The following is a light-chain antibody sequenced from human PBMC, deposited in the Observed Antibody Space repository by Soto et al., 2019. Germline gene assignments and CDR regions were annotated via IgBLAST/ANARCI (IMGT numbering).Light chain of an antibody. Sequence: EIVLTQSPATLSLSPGERATLSCRASQGVSSYLAWYQQKPGQAPRLLIYDASNRATGIPARFSGSGPGTDFTLTISSLEPEDFAVYYCQQRRASGGGTKVEIK. J-gene: IGKJ4*01. CDR1: QGVSSY. CDR3: QQRRA. V-gene: IGKV3D-11*01. CDR2: DAS.